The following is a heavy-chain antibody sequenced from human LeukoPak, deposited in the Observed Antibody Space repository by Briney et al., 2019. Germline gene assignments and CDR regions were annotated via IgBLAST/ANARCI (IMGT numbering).Heavy chain of an antibody. CDR3: AKTSEAVRGRIPENLFDY. V-gene: IGHV3-30-3*02. J-gene: IGHJ4*02. CDR2: ISYDGSNK. Sequence: HPGGSLRLSCAASGFTFSSYAMHWVRQAPGKGLEWVAVISYDGSNKYYADSVKGRFTISRDNSKNTLYLQMNSLRAEDTAVYYCAKTSEAVRGRIPENLFDYWGQGTLVTVSS. CDR1: GFTFSSYA. D-gene: IGHD3-10*01.